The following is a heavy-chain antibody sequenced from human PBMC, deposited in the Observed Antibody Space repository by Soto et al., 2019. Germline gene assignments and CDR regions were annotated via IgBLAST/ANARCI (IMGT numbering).Heavy chain of an antibody. D-gene: IGHD5-18*01. Sequence: SETLSLTCAVSGGSISSSNWWSWVRQPPGKGLEWIGEIYHSGSTNYNPSLKSRVTISVDTSKNQFSLKLSSVTAADTAVYYCARDKDGYSAFDIWGQGTMVTVSS. V-gene: IGHV4-4*02. J-gene: IGHJ3*02. CDR3: ARDKDGYSAFDI. CDR2: IYHSGST. CDR1: GGSISSSNW.